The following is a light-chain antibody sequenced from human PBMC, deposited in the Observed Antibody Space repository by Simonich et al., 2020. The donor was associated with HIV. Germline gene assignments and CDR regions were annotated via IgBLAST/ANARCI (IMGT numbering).Light chain of an antibody. CDR1: QSVSSN. Sequence: EIVMTQSPATLSVSPGERATLSCRARQSVSSNLAWYQQKPGQAPRLLIYSSSTRATGIPAKFSGSWSGTEFTLTISSMQSEYIAVYYCQQYNNRPLTFGGGTKVEIK. V-gene: IGKV3-15*01. CDR2: SSS. J-gene: IGKJ4*01. CDR3: QQYNNRPLT.